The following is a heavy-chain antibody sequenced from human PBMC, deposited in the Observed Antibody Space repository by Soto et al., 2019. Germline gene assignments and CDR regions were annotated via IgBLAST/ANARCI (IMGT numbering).Heavy chain of an antibody. Sequence: EVQLVESGGGLVQPGGSLRLSCAASGFTFSSYEMNWVRQAPGKGLEWVSYISSSGSTIYYADSVKGRFTISRDNAKNSLYLQMNSLRAEDTAVYYCARDRLITMVRGPPRGGWFDPWGQGTLVTVSS. D-gene: IGHD3-10*01. V-gene: IGHV3-48*03. CDR1: GFTFSSYE. CDR3: ARDRLITMVRGPPRGGWFDP. CDR2: ISSSGSTI. J-gene: IGHJ5*02.